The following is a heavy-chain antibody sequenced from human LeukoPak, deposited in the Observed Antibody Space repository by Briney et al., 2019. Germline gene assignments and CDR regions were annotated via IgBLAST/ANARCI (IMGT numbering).Heavy chain of an antibody. CDR2: ISGSGGST. J-gene: IGHJ6*02. CDR3: AKTWPFAANDIVVVVAALKGGLYGMDV. Sequence: GGSLRLSCAASGFTFSSYAMSWVRQAPGKGLEWVSAISGSGGSTYCADSAKGRFTISRDNSKNTLYLQMNSLRAEDTAVYYCAKTWPFAANDIVVVVAALKGGLYGMDVWGQGTTVTVSS. D-gene: IGHD2-15*01. CDR1: GFTFSSYA. V-gene: IGHV3-23*01.